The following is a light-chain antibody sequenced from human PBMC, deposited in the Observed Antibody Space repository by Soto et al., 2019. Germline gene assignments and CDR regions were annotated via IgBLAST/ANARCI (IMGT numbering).Light chain of an antibody. Sequence: DIQMIQSPSTLSASVGDTVTITCRASQTISGWLAWYQQRPGKAPNLLIFDASTLESGVPSRFSGSGSGTTFTLTISSLQSDDFATYYCLQYNGYYRTFGQGTKVDI. J-gene: IGKJ1*01. V-gene: IGKV1-5*01. CDR3: LQYNGYYRT. CDR2: DAS. CDR1: QTISGW.